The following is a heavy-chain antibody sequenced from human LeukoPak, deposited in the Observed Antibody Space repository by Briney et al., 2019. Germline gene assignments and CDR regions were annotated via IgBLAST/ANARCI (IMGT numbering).Heavy chain of an antibody. CDR3: ARWAAYCSSASCYMPLDF. CDR1: GGSFNRYT. Sequence: SVKVSCKASGGSFNRYTINWVRQAPGLGLEWMGGIIPIFGAPNYARKFQGRVTITADESTTTAYMELSSLRSEDTAIYYCARWAAYCSSASCYMPLDFWGQGTLVTVSS. J-gene: IGHJ4*02. CDR2: IIPIFGAP. V-gene: IGHV1-69*13. D-gene: IGHD2-2*01.